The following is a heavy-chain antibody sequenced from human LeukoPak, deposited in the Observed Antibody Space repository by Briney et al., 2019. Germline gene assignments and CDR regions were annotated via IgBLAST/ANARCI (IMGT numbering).Heavy chain of an antibody. CDR2: IYTSGST. CDR3: ARDGYSSSWKAFDI. CDR1: GGSISSYY. D-gene: IGHD6-13*01. V-gene: IGHV4-4*07. J-gene: IGHJ3*02. Sequence: SETLSLTCTVSGGSISSYYWSWTRQPAGKGLEWIGRIYTSGSTNYNPSLKSRVTMSVDTSRNQFSLKLSSVTAADTAVYYCARDGYSSSWKAFDIWGQGTMVTVSS.